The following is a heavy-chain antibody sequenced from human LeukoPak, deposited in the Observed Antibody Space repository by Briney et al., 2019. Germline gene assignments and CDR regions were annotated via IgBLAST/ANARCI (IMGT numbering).Heavy chain of an antibody. D-gene: IGHD3-10*01. CDR2: ISAYNGNT. CDR1: GYTFTSYG. J-gene: IGHJ2*01. V-gene: IGHV1-18*01. Sequence: ASVKVSCKASGYTFTSYGISWVRQAPGQGLEWMGWISAYNGNTNYAQKLQGRVTMTTDTSTSTAYMELRSLRSDDTAVYYCARGEYGSGSRPVGWYFDLWGRGTLVTVSS. CDR3: ARGEYGSGSRPVGWYFDL.